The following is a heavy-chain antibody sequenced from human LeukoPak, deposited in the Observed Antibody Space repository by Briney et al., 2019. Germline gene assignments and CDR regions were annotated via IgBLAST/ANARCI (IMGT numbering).Heavy chain of an antibody. CDR1: GGSISSGSYY. J-gene: IGHJ3*02. CDR2: IYTSGST. Sequence: SETLSLTCTVSGGSISSGSYYWSWIRQPAGKGLEWIGRIYTSGSTNYNPSLKSRVTISVDTSKNQFSLKLSSVTAADTAVYYCARDRTYCGGDCEPSPPAFDIWGQGTMVTVSS. D-gene: IGHD2-21*02. CDR3: ARDRTYCGGDCEPSPPAFDI. V-gene: IGHV4-61*02.